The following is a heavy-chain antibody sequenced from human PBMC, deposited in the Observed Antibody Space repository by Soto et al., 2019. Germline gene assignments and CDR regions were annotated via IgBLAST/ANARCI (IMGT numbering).Heavy chain of an antibody. D-gene: IGHD6-13*01. CDR2: ISSYNANT. CDR1: GYIFSNYG. V-gene: IGHV1-18*01. J-gene: IGHJ1*01. Sequence: QVHLVQSGAEVKKPGASVKVSCKASGYIFSNYGISWVRQAPGQGLEWMGWISSYNANTYYAQKFQGRVTVNADTTTSTADMELRSLRSDDTAVFYCARERDGSSWSSAESLQYWGQGTLVTVSS. CDR3: ARERDGSSWSSAESLQY.